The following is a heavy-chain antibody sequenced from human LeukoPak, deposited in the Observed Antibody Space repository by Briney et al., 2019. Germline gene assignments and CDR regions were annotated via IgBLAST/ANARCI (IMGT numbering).Heavy chain of an antibody. CDR3: ARSGWYSLDY. CDR1: GGSFSGYY. D-gene: IGHD6-19*01. Sequence: SETLSHTCAVYGGSFSGYYWSWIRQPPGKGLEWIGEINHSGSTNYTPSLKSRVTISLDTSKNQFSLKLSSVTAADTAVYYCARSGWYSLDYWGQGTLVTVSS. J-gene: IGHJ4*02. V-gene: IGHV4-34*01. CDR2: INHSGST.